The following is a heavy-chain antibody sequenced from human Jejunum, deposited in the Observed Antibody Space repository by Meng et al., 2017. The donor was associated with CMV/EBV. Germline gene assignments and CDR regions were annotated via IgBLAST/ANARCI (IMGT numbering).Heavy chain of an antibody. D-gene: IGHD3-10*01. CDR2: IIPILDIR. CDR1: GGTFSSAA. J-gene: IGHJ4*02. Sequence: SGGTFSSAALTWVRQAPGQGLEWIGGIIPILDIRNYAQKFQGRVTITADKFTGTAYMELSSLRSDDTAVYYCASDYYGSGTPPHSWGQGTLVTVSS. CDR3: ASDYYGSGTPPHS. V-gene: IGHV1-69*10.